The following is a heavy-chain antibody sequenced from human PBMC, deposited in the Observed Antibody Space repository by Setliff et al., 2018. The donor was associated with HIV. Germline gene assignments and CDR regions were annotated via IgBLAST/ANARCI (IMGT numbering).Heavy chain of an antibody. J-gene: IGHJ4*02. V-gene: IGHV4-39*01. CDR3: ARHLYGGYTGGFDY. Sequence: SETLSLTCTVSGGSIGSSSYYWGWIRQPPGKGLEWIGSIYYSGSTYYNPSLKSRVTISVDTSKNQFSLKLSSVTAADTAVYYCARHLYGGYTGGFDYWGQGTLVTVSS. D-gene: IGHD5-12*01. CDR1: GGSIGSSSYY. CDR2: IYYSGST.